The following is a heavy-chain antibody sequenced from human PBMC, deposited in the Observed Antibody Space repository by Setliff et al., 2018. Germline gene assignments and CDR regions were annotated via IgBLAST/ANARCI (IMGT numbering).Heavy chain of an antibody. V-gene: IGHV3-53*05. CDR3: ARDREVVGSTRGTYYHYYHMDV. J-gene: IGHJ6*03. CDR2: IYSDGSA. CDR1: GFTFSAHG. D-gene: IGHD1-26*01. Sequence: PGGSLRLSCAASGFTFSAHGMNWVRQAPGKGLEWVSLIYSDGSAYYADSVKGRFTISRDNSENTLYLQMNSLRAEDTAVYYCARDREVVGSTRGTYYHYYHMDVWGKGTTVTVSS.